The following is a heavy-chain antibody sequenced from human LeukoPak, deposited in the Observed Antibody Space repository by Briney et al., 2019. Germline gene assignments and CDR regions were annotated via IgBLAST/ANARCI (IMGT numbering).Heavy chain of an antibody. Sequence: GGSLRLSCAASGSGFTVSSDYMSWVRQAPGKGLEWVSVIYTGGSTYYADSVKGRFTISRDNSKNTLYLQMNSLRDEDTAVYYCASSRFWSGFTVNYWGQGTLVTVSS. V-gene: IGHV3-53*01. J-gene: IGHJ1*01. CDR2: IYTGGST. CDR3: ASSRFWSGFTVNY. CDR1: GSGFTVSSDY. D-gene: IGHD3-3*01.